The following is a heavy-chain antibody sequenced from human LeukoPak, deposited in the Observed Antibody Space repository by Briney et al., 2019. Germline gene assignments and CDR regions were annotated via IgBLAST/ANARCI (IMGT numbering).Heavy chain of an antibody. V-gene: IGHV3-30*03. CDR1: GFTFSSYG. J-gene: IGHJ4*02. CDR2: VSSDGSIK. D-gene: IGHD6-13*01. CDR3: ARGYSSSWLGYFDY. Sequence: PGGSLRLSCVASGFTFSSYGIHWVRQAPGKGLEWVTVVSSDGSIKYNADSVKGRFTISRDTSKNTVYLQMNSLGADDTAFYYCARGYSSSWLGYFDYWGQGTLVTVSS.